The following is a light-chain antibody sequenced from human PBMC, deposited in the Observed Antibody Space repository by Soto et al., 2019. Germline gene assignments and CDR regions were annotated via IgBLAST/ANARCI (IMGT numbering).Light chain of an antibody. V-gene: IGKV2-30*01. CDR1: QSLVYSDGNTY. CDR2: KVS. CDR3: MQGISFT. J-gene: IGKJ1*01. Sequence: IVLTQSPLSLSVTLGQPASISCRSSQSLVYSDGNTYLNWFHQRPGQSPRRLIHKVSNRDSGVPDRFSGSGSDTDFTLSISRVEAGDVGVFYCMQGISFTFGQGTRVEIK.